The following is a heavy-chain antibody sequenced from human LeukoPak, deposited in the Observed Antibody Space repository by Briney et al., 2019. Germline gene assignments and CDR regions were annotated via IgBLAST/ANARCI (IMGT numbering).Heavy chain of an antibody. CDR3: AKVMGSVQWLVEMEDFYI. CDR2: INPNSGGT. CDR1: AYTFTGYY. V-gene: IGHV1-2*02. D-gene: IGHD6-19*01. Sequence: GASVKVSCKASAYTFTGYYIQWVRQAPGQGLEWMGWINPNSGGTNYAQKFQGRVTMTRDTSISTAYMELSRLRSDDTAVYYCAKVMGSVQWLVEMEDFYIWGQGTMVTVSS. J-gene: IGHJ3*02.